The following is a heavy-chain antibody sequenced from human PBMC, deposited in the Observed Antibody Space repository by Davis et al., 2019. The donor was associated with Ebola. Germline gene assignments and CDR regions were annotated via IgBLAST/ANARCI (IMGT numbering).Heavy chain of an antibody. CDR1: GGSISSYY. Sequence: SETLSLTCTVSGGSISSYYWSWIRQPPGTGLEWIGYIYYSGSTNYNPSLKSRVTISVDTSKNQFSLKLSSVTAADTAVYYCARVDITLGMDVWGQGTTVTVSS. CDR2: IYYSGST. V-gene: IGHV4-59*08. CDR3: ARVDITLGMDV. D-gene: IGHD2/OR15-2a*01. J-gene: IGHJ6*02.